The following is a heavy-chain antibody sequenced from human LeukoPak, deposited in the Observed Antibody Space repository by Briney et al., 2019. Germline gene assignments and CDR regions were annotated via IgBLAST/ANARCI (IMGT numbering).Heavy chain of an antibody. J-gene: IGHJ3*02. D-gene: IGHD2-21*01. CDR1: GGSINSYY. CDR2: IYYSGST. V-gene: IGHV4-59*01. CDR3: ARVLSDSHGAFDI. Sequence: PETLSLTCTVSGGSINSYYWSWIRQPPGEGLQWIGYIYYSGSTNYNPSLKSRVTISVDTSKNQFSLKLSSVTAADTALYYCARVLSDSHGAFDIWAKGQWSPSLQ.